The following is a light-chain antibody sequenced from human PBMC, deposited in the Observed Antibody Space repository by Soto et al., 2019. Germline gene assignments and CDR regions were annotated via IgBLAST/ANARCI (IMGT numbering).Light chain of an antibody. V-gene: IGLV2-14*01. J-gene: IGLJ2*01. CDR1: SSDVGGYDY. CDR2: DVS. Sequence: QSALTQPASVSGSPGQSITISCTGTSSDVGGYDYVSWYQQHTGKAPKLMIYDVSNRTLGVSYRFSGSKSGNTASLTISGLQAEDEGDYYCSSYTSSSTVVFGGGTKLPVL. CDR3: SSYTSSSTVV.